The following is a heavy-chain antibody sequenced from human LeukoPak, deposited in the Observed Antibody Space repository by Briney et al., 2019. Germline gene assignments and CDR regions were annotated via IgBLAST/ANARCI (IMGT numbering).Heavy chain of an antibody. CDR3: ARDGQGAPGY. Sequence: PGGSLRLSCAASGFTFSSYSMNWVRHAPGKGLEWVSSISSSSSYIYYADSVKGRFTISRDNAKNSLYLQMNSLRAEDTAVYYCARDGQGAPGYWGQGTLVTVSS. V-gene: IGHV3-21*01. CDR2: ISSSSSYI. D-gene: IGHD2-2*01. J-gene: IGHJ4*02. CDR1: GFTFSSYS.